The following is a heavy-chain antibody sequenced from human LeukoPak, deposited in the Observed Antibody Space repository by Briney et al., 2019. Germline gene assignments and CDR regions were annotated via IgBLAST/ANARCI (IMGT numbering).Heavy chain of an antibody. J-gene: IGHJ4*02. V-gene: IGHV4-34*01. CDR1: GGSFSGYY. D-gene: IGHD3-10*01. Sequence: PSETLSLTCAVYGGSFSGYYWSWIRQPPGKGLEWIGEINHSGSTNYNPSLESRVTISVDTSKNQFSLKLSSVTAADTAVYYCARTYGSGSYFDYWGQGTLVTVSS. CDR3: ARTYGSGSYFDY. CDR2: INHSGST.